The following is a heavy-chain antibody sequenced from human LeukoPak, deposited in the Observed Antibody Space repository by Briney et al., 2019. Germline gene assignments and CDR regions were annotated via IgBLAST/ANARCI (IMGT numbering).Heavy chain of an antibody. Sequence: GESLQISSQGSGYSFTSYWIGWVRPMPGKGLEWMGIIYPGHSDTRYSTSFQGQVNISSAKSITTTHLQWSSLQASGTAMYYCARRAEGATDSWFDPWGQGTVVTVSS. CDR3: ARRAEGATDSWFDP. D-gene: IGHD1-26*01. V-gene: IGHV5-51*01. CDR2: IYPGHSDT. CDR1: GYSFTSYW. J-gene: IGHJ5*02.